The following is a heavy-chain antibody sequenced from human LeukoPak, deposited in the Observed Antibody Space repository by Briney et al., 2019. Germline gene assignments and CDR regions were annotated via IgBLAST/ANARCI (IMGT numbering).Heavy chain of an antibody. V-gene: IGHV4-39*01. D-gene: IGHD5-18*01. CDR1: GGSISSSSYY. CDR3: ARTTEGGYTYGYFYYYYMDV. Sequence: PSETLSLTCTVSGGSISSSSYYWGWIRQPPGKGLEWIGSIYYSGSTFYNPSLKSRVTIFVDTSKNQLSLKLSSVTAADTAVYYCARTTEGGYTYGYFYYYYMDVWGKGTTVTISS. J-gene: IGHJ6*03. CDR2: IYYSGST.